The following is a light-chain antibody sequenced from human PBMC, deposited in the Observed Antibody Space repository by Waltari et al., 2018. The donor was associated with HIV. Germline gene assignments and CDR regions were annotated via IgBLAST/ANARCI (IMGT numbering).Light chain of an antibody. V-gene: IGKV1-5*01. CDR3: QQYHSYPVT. CDR2: QAS. CDR1: QNIHRW. Sequence: DIHMTQSPSTVSASVAHRVIISCRASQNIHRWLAWYQQTPGKPPRFLIYQASTLERGVPSRFSGSGSGTLFTLTINNLQPADFGTYYCQQYHSYPVTFGGGTKVEIK. J-gene: IGKJ4*01.